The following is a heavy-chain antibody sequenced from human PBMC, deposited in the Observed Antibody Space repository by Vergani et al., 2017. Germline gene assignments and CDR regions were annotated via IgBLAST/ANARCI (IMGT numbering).Heavy chain of an antibody. CDR1: GFTFSSYG. CDR3: AKGGSGYYYFDY. V-gene: IGHV3-30*18. D-gene: IGHD3-22*01. Sequence: QVQLVESGGGVVQPGRSLRLSCAASGFTFSSYGMHWVRQAPGKGLEWVAVISYDGSNKYYADSVKGRFTISRDNSKNTLYLQMNSLRAEDTAVYYRAKGGSGYYYFDYWGQGTLVTVSS. J-gene: IGHJ4*02. CDR2: ISYDGSNK.